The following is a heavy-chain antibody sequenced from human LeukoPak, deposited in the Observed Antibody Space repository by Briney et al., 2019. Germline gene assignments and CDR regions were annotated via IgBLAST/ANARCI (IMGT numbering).Heavy chain of an antibody. J-gene: IGHJ4*02. CDR3: AREVNWGLPDY. CDR1: GFTVSSNY. CDR2: IYSGGRT. D-gene: IGHD7-27*01. Sequence: GGSLRLSCAASGFTVSSNYMSWVRRAPGKGLEWVSVIYSGGRTYYADSVQGRFTISRDNSKNTIHLQMYSLRAEDTAVYYCAREVNWGLPDYWGQGTLVTVSS. V-gene: IGHV3-53*01.